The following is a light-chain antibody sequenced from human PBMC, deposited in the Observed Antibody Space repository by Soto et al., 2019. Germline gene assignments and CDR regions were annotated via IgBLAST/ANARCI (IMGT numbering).Light chain of an antibody. CDR1: QSISRS. CDR3: HQYNSWPPGT. Sequence: ELTQSPGTLSVSPGERATLSCRASQSISRSLAWYQQKPGQAPRLLISDASTRATGIPARFSGSGSGTEFTLTISSLQSEDFALYYCHQYNSWPPGTFGQGTKVEIK. V-gene: IGKV3-15*01. CDR2: DAS. J-gene: IGKJ2*01.